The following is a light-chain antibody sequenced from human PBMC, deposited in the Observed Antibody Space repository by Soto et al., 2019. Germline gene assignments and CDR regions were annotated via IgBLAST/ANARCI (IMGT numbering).Light chain of an antibody. CDR3: AAWDDSLNGLV. Sequence: QPVLTQPPSASGTPGQRVTISCSGSSSNIGSNTVDWYQHLPRTAPKLLIYSNDQRPSGVPDRFSGSKSGTSASLAISGLQSEDEADYYCAAWDDSLNGLVFGTGTKLTVL. CDR2: SND. CDR1: SSNIGSNT. V-gene: IGLV1-44*01. J-gene: IGLJ1*01.